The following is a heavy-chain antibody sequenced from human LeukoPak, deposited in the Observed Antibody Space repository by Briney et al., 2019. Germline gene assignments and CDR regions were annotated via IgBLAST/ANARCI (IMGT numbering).Heavy chain of an antibody. Sequence: GGSLRLSCAASGLTFSSHWMHWVRQAPGKGLVWVSRIKRDGSSTDYADSVKGRFTISRDNAKNTLYLQMNSVRAEDTAVYYCARGLRYFDWSGFDYWGQGTLVTVSS. V-gene: IGHV3-74*01. CDR1: GLTFSSHW. J-gene: IGHJ4*02. CDR2: IKRDGSST. CDR3: ARGLRYFDWSGFDY. D-gene: IGHD3-9*01.